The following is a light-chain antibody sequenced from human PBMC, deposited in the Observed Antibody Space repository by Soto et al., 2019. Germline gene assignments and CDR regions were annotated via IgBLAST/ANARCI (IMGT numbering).Light chain of an antibody. CDR2: RNN. CDR3: AAWDDSLSGRV. Sequence: QSVLTQAPSASGTPGQRVTISCSGSSSNIGSNYVYWYQQLPGTAPKLLIYRNNQRPSGVPDRFSGSKSGTSASLAISGLRSDDEADYYCAAWDDSLSGRVFGGGTKLTVL. J-gene: IGLJ3*02. V-gene: IGLV1-47*01. CDR1: SSNIGSNY.